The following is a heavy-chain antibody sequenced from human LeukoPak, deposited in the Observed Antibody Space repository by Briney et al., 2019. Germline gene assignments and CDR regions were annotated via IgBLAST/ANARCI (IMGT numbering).Heavy chain of an antibody. V-gene: IGHV1-2*02. CDR2: INPNSGDT. CDR3: ARDGAFDY. D-gene: IGHD3-16*01. CDR1: GYTFTDYY. Sequence: ASVKVFCKASGYTFTDYYMHWVRQAPGQGLEWMGWINPNSGDTNYAHKFQGRVTMTRDTSISTAYMEVSRLTSDDTAVFYCARDGAFDYWGQGTLVTVSS. J-gene: IGHJ4*02.